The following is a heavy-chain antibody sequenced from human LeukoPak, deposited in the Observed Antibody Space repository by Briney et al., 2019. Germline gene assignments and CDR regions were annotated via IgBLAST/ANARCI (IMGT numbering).Heavy chain of an antibody. D-gene: IGHD1-26*01. CDR2: ITNNGGTS. CDR1: GFTFSSYA. V-gene: IGHV3-64D*06. J-gene: IGHJ4*02. Sequence: GSLRLSCSASGFTFSSYAMHWVRQAPGKGLDYISGITNNGGTSYHADSVKGRITISRDNSKNTLYLQMSSLRAEDTAVYYCVKVSSTVGSTYFDYWGQGTLVTVSS. CDR3: VKVSSTVGSTYFDY.